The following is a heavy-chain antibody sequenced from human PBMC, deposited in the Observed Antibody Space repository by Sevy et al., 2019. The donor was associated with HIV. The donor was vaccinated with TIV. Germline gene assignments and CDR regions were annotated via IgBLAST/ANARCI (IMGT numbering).Heavy chain of an antibody. D-gene: IGHD3-10*01. CDR1: GGSISSGDYY. Sequence: SQTLSLTCTVSGGSISSGDYYWSWIRQPPGKGLEWIGYIYYSGSTYYNPSLKSRVTISVDTSKNQFSLKLSSGTAADTAVYYCAGDGAGGAGSYYNDQFSPTWFDPWGQGTLVTVSS. CDR2: IYYSGST. J-gene: IGHJ5*02. CDR3: AGDGAGGAGSYYNDQFSPTWFDP. V-gene: IGHV4-30-4*01.